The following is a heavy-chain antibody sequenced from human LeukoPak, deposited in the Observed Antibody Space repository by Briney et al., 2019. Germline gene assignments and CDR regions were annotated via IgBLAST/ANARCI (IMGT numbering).Heavy chain of an antibody. CDR1: GYSISSGYY. CDR2: MYHNRGT. J-gene: IGHJ6*04. D-gene: IGHD3-10*01. Sequence: SETLSLTCAVSGYSISSGYYWGWIRQPPGKGLEWIGSMYHNRGTYYNPSLKSRATISMDTSKNQFSLRLSSVTAADTAVYYCASYYASGVSAYDYFGMDVWGKGTTVTVS. V-gene: IGHV4-38-2*01. CDR3: ASYYASGVSAYDYFGMDV.